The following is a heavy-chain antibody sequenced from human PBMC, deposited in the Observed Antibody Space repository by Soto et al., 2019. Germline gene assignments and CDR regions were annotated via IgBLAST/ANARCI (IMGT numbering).Heavy chain of an antibody. CDR2: IIPILGIP. J-gene: IGHJ6*02. Sequence: SVKVSCKASGYTFTSYAMHWVRQAPGQRLEWMGRIIPILGIPNYAQKFQGRVTITADKSTSTAYMELSSLRSEDTAVYYCARFRGSYGMDVWGQGTTVTVSS. CDR3: ARFRGSYGMDV. D-gene: IGHD3-10*01. V-gene: IGHV1-69*04. CDR1: GYTFTSYA.